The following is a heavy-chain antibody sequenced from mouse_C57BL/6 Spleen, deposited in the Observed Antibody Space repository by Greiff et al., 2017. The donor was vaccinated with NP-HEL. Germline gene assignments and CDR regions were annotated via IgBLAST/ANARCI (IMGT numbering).Heavy chain of an antibody. J-gene: IGHJ2*01. Sequence: QVQLQQSGPELVKPGASVKISCKASGYTFTDYYINWVKQRPGQGLEWIGWICPGSGSTYYNEKFKGKATLTVDKSSSTAYMLLSRLTSEDAAVYFCARSGYSNYLADYWGQGTTLTVSS. CDR3: ARSGYSNYLADY. CDR1: GYTFTDYY. D-gene: IGHD2-5*01. CDR2: ICPGSGST. V-gene: IGHV1-75*01.